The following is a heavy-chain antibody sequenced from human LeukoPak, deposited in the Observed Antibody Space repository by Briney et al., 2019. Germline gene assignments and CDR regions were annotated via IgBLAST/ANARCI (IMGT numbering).Heavy chain of an antibody. CDR3: ARAAYCGGDCYYYFDY. V-gene: IGHV1-2*02. Sequence: ASVKVSCKASGHTFTGYYMHWVRQAPGQGLELMGWINPNNGGTYYAQKLQGRVTMTWDTSISTAYMELTGLRSDDTAVYYCARAAYCGGDCYYYFDYWGQGTLVTVSS. CDR1: GHTFTGYY. D-gene: IGHD2-21*02. J-gene: IGHJ4*02. CDR2: INPNNGGT.